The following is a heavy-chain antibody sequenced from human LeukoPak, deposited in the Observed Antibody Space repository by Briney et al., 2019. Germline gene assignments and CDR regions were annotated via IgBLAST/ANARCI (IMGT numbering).Heavy chain of an antibody. CDR2: IYDSGST. V-gene: IGHV4-4*09. Sequence: SETLSLTCTVSGGSISSYYWSWIRRPPGKGLEWIGYIYDSGSTNYNPSLKSRVTISVDTSKNQFSLKLSSVTAADTAVYFCARGPYSYDSSGAFDIWGQGTMVTVSS. D-gene: IGHD3-22*01. CDR1: GGSISSYY. J-gene: IGHJ3*02. CDR3: ARGPYSYDSSGAFDI.